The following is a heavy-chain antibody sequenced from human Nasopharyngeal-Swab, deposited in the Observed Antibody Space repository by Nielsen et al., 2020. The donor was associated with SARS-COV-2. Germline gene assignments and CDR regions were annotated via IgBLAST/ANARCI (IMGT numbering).Heavy chain of an antibody. CDR2: LHYSGST. CDR3: AKGYGSFPYYFDH. J-gene: IGHJ4*02. CDR1: GGSVSTTTYF. Sequence: SETLSLTCPVSGGSVSTTTYFWGWIRQPPGKGLEWIGTLHYSGSTYYNPSLKSRVTISVDTSKNQFSLKLNSVTATDTAVYYCAKGYGSFPYYFDHWGQGTLVTVSS. V-gene: IGHV4-39*01. D-gene: IGHD3-16*01.